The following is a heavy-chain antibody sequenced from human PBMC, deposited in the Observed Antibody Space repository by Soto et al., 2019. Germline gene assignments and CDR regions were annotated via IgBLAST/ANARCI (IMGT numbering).Heavy chain of an antibody. J-gene: IGHJ4*02. CDR1: GYTFTSYY. V-gene: IGHV1-46*01. Sequence: ASVNVSCTASGYTFTSYYMHWVRQAPGQGLEWMGIINPSCGSTSYAQKFQGRVTMTRDTSTSTVYMELSSLRSEDTAVYYCARDVGIAAAGTSPDYWGQGTLVTVSS. CDR3: ARDVGIAAAGTSPDY. D-gene: IGHD6-13*01. CDR2: INPSCGST.